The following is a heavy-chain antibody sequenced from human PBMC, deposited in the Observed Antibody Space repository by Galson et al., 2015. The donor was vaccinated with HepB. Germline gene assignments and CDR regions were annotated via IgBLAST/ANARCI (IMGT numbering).Heavy chain of an antibody. D-gene: IGHD5-24*01. CDR2: ISGSADTM. J-gene: IGHJ4*02. CDR3: ARSGDGYNGIAY. CDR1: GFTFSDYY. V-gene: IGHV3-11*01. Sequence: SLRLSCAASGFTFSDYYMSWIRQAPGKGLEWVSYISGSADTMFYTDSVRGRFTISRDNAKNSLYLEMISLRAEDTAVYYCARSGDGYNGIAYWGLGTLVTVSS.